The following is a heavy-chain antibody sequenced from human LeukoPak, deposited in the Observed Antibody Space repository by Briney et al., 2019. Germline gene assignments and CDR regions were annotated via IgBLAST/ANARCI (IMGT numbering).Heavy chain of an antibody. J-gene: IGHJ1*01. CDR1: GFTFDDYG. V-gene: IGHV3-20*04. Sequence: GGSLRLSCAASGFTFDDYGMSWVRQAPGKGLEWVSGINWNGGSTGYADSVKGRFTISRDNAKNSLYLQMNSLRAEDTALYYWARDSGHDSSGYSLVWSQGTLVTVSS. CDR2: INWNGGST. CDR3: ARDSGHDSSGYSLV. D-gene: IGHD3-22*01.